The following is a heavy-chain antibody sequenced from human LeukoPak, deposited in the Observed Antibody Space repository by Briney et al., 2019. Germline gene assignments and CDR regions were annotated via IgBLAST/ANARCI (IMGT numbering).Heavy chain of an antibody. Sequence: GGSLRLSCAASGLTFSNYAMNWVRQASGRGLEWVSGITDSGRKTYYADSVKGRFSVSRDNSKNTVYLQMSDLRAEDTTVYYCAKITKATTPNYWGQGTLVTVSS. D-gene: IGHD4-17*01. CDR3: AKITKATTPNY. CDR1: GLTFSNYA. CDR2: ITDSGRKT. J-gene: IGHJ4*02. V-gene: IGHV3-23*01.